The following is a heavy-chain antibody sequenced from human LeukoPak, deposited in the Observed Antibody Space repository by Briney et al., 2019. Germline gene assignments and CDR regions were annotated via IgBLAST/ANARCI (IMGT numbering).Heavy chain of an antibody. Sequence: PGGSLRLSCTASGFTFGYYAMSWVRQAPGKGLEWVGFIRSKAYGGTTEYAASVKGRFTISRDDSKSIAYLQMNSLKTEDTAVYYCTRDVAGYFDYWGQGTLVTVSS. CDR2: IRSKAYGGTT. CDR1: GFTFGYYA. V-gene: IGHV3-49*04. D-gene: IGHD6-19*01. CDR3: TRDVAGYFDY. J-gene: IGHJ4*02.